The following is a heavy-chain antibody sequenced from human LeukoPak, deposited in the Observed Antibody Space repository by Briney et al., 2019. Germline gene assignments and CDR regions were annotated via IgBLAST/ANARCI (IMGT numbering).Heavy chain of an antibody. D-gene: IGHD3-22*01. Sequence: GGSLRLSSAASGFTVSSNYMSWVRQAPGKGLEWVSVIYSGGSTYYADSVKGRFTISRDNSKNTLYLQMNSLRAEDTAVYYCARDDSSGPPTHWGQGTLVTVSS. J-gene: IGHJ4*02. V-gene: IGHV3-53*01. CDR2: IYSGGST. CDR3: ARDDSSGPPTH. CDR1: GFTVSSNY.